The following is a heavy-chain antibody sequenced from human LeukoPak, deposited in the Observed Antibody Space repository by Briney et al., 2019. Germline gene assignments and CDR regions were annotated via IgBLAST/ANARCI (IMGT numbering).Heavy chain of an antibody. J-gene: IGHJ4*02. CDR3: TKAVGEALELYDY. D-gene: IGHD1-7*01. CDR1: GFTFSDYA. V-gene: IGHV3-23*01. Sequence: GGSLRLSCSASGFTFSDYAMNWVRQAPGKGLEWVSGISASGASTFHADSVKGRFIISRDNSKNMVFLQMKSLRAKDTAVYFCTKAVGEALELYDYWGLGTLVTVSS. CDR2: ISASGAST.